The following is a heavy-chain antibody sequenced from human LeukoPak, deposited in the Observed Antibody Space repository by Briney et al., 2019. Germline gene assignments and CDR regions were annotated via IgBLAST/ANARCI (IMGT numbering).Heavy chain of an antibody. CDR3: AAYSSCDY. Sequence: PGGSLRLSCAASGFTVSSNYMSWVRQAPGKGLEWVSVIYSGDNTYYADSVKGRFTISRDISKNTLYLQMNSLRAEDTAVYYCAAYSSCDYWGQGTLVTVSS. CDR2: IYSGDNT. V-gene: IGHV3-66*01. J-gene: IGHJ4*02. CDR1: GFTVSSNY. D-gene: IGHD6-6*01.